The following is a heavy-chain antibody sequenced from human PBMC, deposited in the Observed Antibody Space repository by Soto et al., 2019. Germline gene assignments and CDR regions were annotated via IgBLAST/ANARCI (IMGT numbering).Heavy chain of an antibody. CDR2: INPSGGST. CDR3: ARDLAYCGGDCYSGYYYYGMDV. D-gene: IGHD2-21*02. Sequence: QVQLVQSGAEVKKPGASVKVSCKASGYTFTSYYMHWVRQAPGQGLEWMGIINPSGGSTSNAQKMQGRVTMTRDTSTSTVYMELSSLRSEDTAVYYCARDLAYCGGDCYSGYYYYGMDVWGQGTTVTVSS. CDR1: GYTFTSYY. J-gene: IGHJ6*02. V-gene: IGHV1-46*04.